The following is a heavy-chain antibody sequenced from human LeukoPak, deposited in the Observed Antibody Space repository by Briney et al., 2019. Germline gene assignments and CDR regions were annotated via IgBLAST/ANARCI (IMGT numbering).Heavy chain of an antibody. V-gene: IGHV3-30*03. CDR2: ISYDGSNK. J-gene: IGHJ4*02. CDR1: GFTFSSYG. D-gene: IGHD3-9*01. CDR3: AREAPYYDILTGSGFDY. Sequence: GGSLRLSCAASGFTFSSYGMHWVRQAPGKGLEWVAVISYDGSNKYYADSVKGRFTISRDNSKNTLYLQMNSLRAEDTAVYYCAREAPYYDILTGSGFDYWGQGTLVTVSS.